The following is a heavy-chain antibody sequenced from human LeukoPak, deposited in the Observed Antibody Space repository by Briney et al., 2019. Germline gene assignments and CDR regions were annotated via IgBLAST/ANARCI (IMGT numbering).Heavy chain of an antibody. CDR1: GYTFTTYG. V-gene: IGHV1-18*01. CDR2: ISGDNGNT. CDR3: ARDLLRYYDGSGSSFFDY. Sequence: ASVKASCKPSGYTFTTYGISWGRRAPGQGRGGLGWISGDNGNTNYAQNIQGRVTMTTDTSTSTAYMEPMSLRSDDTAVYYCARDLLRYYDGSGSSFFDYWGQGTLVTVSS. D-gene: IGHD3-10*01. J-gene: IGHJ4*02.